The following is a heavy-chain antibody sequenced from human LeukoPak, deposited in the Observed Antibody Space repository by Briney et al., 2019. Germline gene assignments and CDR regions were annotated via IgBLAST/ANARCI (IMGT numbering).Heavy chain of an antibody. J-gene: IGHJ4*02. V-gene: IGHV1-46*01. CDR3: ASTYYDILTGYYPTSPGDY. CDR1: GYTFTSYH. Sequence: GSVKVSCKASGYTFTSYHMYWVRQAPGQGLEWMGIINPCGGSTSYAQKFQGRVTMTRDTSISAAYMELSRLRSDDTAVYYCASTYYDILTGYYPTSPGDYWGQGTLVTVSS. D-gene: IGHD3-9*01. CDR2: INPCGGST.